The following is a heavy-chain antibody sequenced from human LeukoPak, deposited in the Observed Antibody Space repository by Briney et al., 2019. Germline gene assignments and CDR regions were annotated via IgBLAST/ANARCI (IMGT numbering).Heavy chain of an antibody. J-gene: IGHJ5*02. Sequence: ASVKVSCKASGYTFTSYDINWVRQATGQGLEWMGGIIPIFGTANYVQKFQGRVTITADESTSTAYMELSSLRSEDTAVYYCARDYSSSWYSGWFDPWGQGTLVTVSS. CDR3: ARDYSSSWYSGWFDP. CDR1: GYTFTSYD. V-gene: IGHV1-69*13. CDR2: IIPIFGTA. D-gene: IGHD6-13*01.